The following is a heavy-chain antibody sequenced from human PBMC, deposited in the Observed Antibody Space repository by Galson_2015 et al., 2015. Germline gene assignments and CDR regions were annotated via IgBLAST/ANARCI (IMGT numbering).Heavy chain of an antibody. Sequence: SLRLSCAASGFTFSSYSMNWVRQAPGKGLEWVSSISSSSSYIYYADSVKGRFTISRDNAKNSLYLQMNSLRAEDTAVYYCARSHYDSSGYYPQRWIAFDIWGQGTMVTVSS. CDR3: ARSHYDSSGYYPQRWIAFDI. J-gene: IGHJ3*02. D-gene: IGHD3-22*01. CDR2: ISSSSSYI. V-gene: IGHV3-21*01. CDR1: GFTFSSYS.